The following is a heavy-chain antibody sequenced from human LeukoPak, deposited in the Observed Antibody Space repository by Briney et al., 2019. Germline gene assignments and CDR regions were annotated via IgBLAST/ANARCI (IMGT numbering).Heavy chain of an antibody. D-gene: IGHD2-2*01. CDR1: GFTFSSYA. V-gene: IGHV3-64*01. J-gene: IGHJ4*02. CDR3: ARGLIVVVPAADYYFDY. CDR2: ISSNGGST. Sequence: PGGSLRLSCAASGFTFSSYAMHWVRQAPGKGLEYVSVISSNGGSTYYANSVKGRFTISRDNSKNTLYLQMGSLRAEDMAVYYCARGLIVVVPAADYYFDYWGQGTLVTVSS.